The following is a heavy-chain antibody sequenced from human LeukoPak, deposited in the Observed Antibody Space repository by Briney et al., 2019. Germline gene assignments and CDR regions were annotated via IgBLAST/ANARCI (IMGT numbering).Heavy chain of an antibody. CDR3: AKGRSDYLAIPFDP. CDR1: GFTFTSSA. Sequence: ASVKVSCQASGFTFTSSAVQWVRQARGQRLEWIGWIVVGSGNTNYAQKFQERVTITRDMSTSTAYMELSSLRAEDTALYYCAKGRSDYLAIPFDPWGQGTLVTVSS. V-gene: IGHV1-58*01. J-gene: IGHJ5*02. D-gene: IGHD4-17*01. CDR2: IVVGSGNT.